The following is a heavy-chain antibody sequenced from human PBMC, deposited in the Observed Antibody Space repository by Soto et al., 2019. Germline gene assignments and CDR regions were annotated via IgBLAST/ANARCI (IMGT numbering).Heavy chain of an antibody. CDR1: GDSVYSNSAA. Sequence: PPPSLSLTYAIFGDSVYSNSAAWNWIRQSPSRGLEWLGRTYYRSKWYNDYAVSVKSRITINPDTSKNQFSLQLISVTPADPAVDYCARERAPHHLSHYCYNWSQRTLGTVSS. V-gene: IGHV6-1*01. CDR2: TYYRSKWYN. CDR3: ARERAPHHLSHYCYN. J-gene: IGHJ4*02.